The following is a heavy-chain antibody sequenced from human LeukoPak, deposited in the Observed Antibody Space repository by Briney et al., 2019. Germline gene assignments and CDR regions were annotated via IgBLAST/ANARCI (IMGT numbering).Heavy chain of an antibody. CDR3: VITMVRGVIKP. CDR2: INPSGGST. J-gene: IGHJ5*02. D-gene: IGHD3-10*01. V-gene: IGHV1-46*03. Sequence: ASVKVSCKASGYTFTSYYMHWVRQAPGQGLEWMGIINPSGGSTSYAQKFQGRVTMTRDTSTSTVYMELSSLRSEDTAVYYCVITMVRGVIKPWGQGTLVTVSS. CDR1: GYTFTSYY.